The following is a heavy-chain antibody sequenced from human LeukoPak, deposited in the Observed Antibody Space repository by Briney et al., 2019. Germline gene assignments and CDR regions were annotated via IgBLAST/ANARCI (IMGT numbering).Heavy chain of an antibody. J-gene: IGHJ4*02. CDR3: ARLANYDSSGSQYYFDY. Sequence: SETLSLTCAVYGGSFSGYYWSWIRQPPGKGLEWIGEINHSGSTNYNPSLKSRVTISVDTSKNQFSLKLSSVTAADTAVYYCARLANYDSSGSQYYFDYWGQGTLVTVSS. V-gene: IGHV4-34*01. CDR1: GGSFSGYY. D-gene: IGHD3-22*01. CDR2: INHSGST.